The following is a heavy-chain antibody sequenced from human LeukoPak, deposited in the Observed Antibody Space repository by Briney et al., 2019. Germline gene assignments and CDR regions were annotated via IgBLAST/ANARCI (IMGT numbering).Heavy chain of an antibody. V-gene: IGHV3-53*01. D-gene: IGHD6-13*01. CDR3: ARAYSSSWYRLDY. CDR2: IYSGGST. J-gene: IGHJ4*02. Sequence: PGGSLRLSCAASGLTVSSNYMSWVRQAPGKGLEWVSVIYSGGSTYYADSVKGRFTISRDNSKNTLYLQMNRLRAEDTAVYYCARAYSSSWYRLDYWGQGTLVTVSS. CDR1: GLTVSSNY.